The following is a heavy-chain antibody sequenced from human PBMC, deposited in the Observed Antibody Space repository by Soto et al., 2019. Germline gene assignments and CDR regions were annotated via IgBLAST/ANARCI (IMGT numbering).Heavy chain of an antibody. CDR2: IGADNGDT. V-gene: IGHV1-18*01. CDR3: ARDWKGAEGFDP. J-gene: IGHJ5*02. Sequence: QVQLVQSGAEVKKPGASVKVSCKASGYTFSTYGFSWVRQAPGQGLEWMGGIGADNGDTNYAQNFQGRVTMTTDTSTTTSYMELRSLTYDDTAFYFCARDWKGAEGFDPWGQGTLVTVSS. D-gene: IGHD1-1*01. CDR1: GYTFSTYG.